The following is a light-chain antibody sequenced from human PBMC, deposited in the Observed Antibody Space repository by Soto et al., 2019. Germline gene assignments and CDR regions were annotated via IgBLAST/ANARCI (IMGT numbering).Light chain of an antibody. V-gene: IGLV2-8*01. J-gene: IGLJ1*01. CDR2: EVS. CDR3: QSYDSSLSGFYV. CDR1: SSDVGKYDY. Sequence: QSVLTQPPSASGSPGQSVTISCTGTSSDVGKYDYVSWFQHHPGKAPKLIIYEVSKRPSGVPDRFSGSKSGSTASLTVSGLQTEDEADYYCQSYDSSLSGFYVFGTGTKVTVL.